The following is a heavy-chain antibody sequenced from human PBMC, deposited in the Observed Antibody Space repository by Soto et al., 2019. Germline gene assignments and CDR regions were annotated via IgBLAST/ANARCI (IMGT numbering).Heavy chain of an antibody. CDR3: AKVGPVMFFYGSGRKRFAFYI. CDR1: GFTFSSYG. CDR2: ISYDGSNK. J-gene: IGHJ3*02. V-gene: IGHV3-30*18. Sequence: GGSLRLSCAASGFTFSSYGMHWVRQAPGKGLEWVAVISYDGSNKYYADSVKGRFTISRDNSKNTLYLQMNSLRAEDTAVYYCAKVGPVMFFYGSGRKRFAFYIWGQGSMDPGSS. D-gene: IGHD3-10*01.